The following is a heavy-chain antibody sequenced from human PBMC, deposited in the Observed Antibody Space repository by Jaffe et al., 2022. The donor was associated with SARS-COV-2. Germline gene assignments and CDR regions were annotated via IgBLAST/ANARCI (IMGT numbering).Heavy chain of an antibody. CDR2: IYTSGST. Sequence: QVQLQESGPGLVKPSQTLSLTCTVSGGSISSGSYYWSWIRQPAGKGLEWIGRIYTSGSTNYNPSLKSRVTISVDTSKNQFSLKLSSVTAADTAVYYCAREDIVVVPAATYYYYGMDVWGQGTTVTVSS. J-gene: IGHJ6*02. V-gene: IGHV4-61*02. CDR1: GGSISSGSYY. D-gene: IGHD2-2*01. CDR3: AREDIVVVPAATYYYYGMDV.